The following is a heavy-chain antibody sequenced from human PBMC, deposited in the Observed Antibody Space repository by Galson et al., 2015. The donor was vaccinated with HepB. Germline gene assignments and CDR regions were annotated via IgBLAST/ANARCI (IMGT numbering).Heavy chain of an antibody. V-gene: IGHV3-74*01. Sequence: SLRLSCAASGFTFSSYWMHWVRQAPGKGLVWVSRINSDGSSTSYADSVKGRFTISRDNAKNTLYLQMNSLRAEDTAVYYCARVGDSSGYYYPYYYYYYMDVWGKGTTVTVSS. CDR1: GFTFSSYW. J-gene: IGHJ6*03. CDR3: ARVGDSSGYYYPYYYYYYMDV. CDR2: INSDGSST. D-gene: IGHD3-22*01.